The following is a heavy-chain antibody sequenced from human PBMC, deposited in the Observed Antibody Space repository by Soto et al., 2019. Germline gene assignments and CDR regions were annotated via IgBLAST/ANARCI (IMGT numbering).Heavy chain of an antibody. J-gene: IGHJ4*02. Sequence: SETLSLTCTVSGGSISSYYWSWIRQPPGKGLEWIGYIYYSGSTNYNPSLKSRVTISVDTSKNQFSLKLSSVTAVDTAVYYCARVTRVIVVVPAAIPSYYFDYWGQGTLVTVSS. D-gene: IGHD2-2*02. CDR2: IYYSGST. CDR3: ARVTRVIVVVPAAIPSYYFDY. V-gene: IGHV4-59*01. CDR1: GGSISSYY.